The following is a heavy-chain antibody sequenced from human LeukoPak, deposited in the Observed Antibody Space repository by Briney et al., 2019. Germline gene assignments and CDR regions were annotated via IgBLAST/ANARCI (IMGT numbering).Heavy chain of an antibody. D-gene: IGHD2-15*01. J-gene: IGHJ6*02. CDR1: GGSISTYY. CDR3: ARGIRYCSGGSCYGGMDV. Sequence: SSETLSLTCTVPGGSISTYYWSWIRQPPGKGLEWIGYIYYSGSTNYNPSLESRVTISVDTSKNQFSLKLSSVTAADTAVYYCARGIRYCSGGSCYGGMDVWGQGTTVTVSS. V-gene: IGHV4-59*08. CDR2: IYYSGST.